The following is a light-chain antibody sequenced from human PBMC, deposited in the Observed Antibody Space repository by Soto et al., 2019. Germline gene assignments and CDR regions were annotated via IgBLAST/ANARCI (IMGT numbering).Light chain of an antibody. CDR2: EVR. CDR3: NSYTTSTTWVWV. CDR1: SSDVGVSNF. J-gene: IGLJ3*02. Sequence: QSALTQPASVSGSPGQSITISCTGTSSDVGVSNFVSWYQQYPGKAPKLIIYEVRNRPSGVSNRFSGSKSGNTASLTISGLQAEDEADYYCNSYTTSTTWVWVFGGGTKLTVL. V-gene: IGLV2-14*01.